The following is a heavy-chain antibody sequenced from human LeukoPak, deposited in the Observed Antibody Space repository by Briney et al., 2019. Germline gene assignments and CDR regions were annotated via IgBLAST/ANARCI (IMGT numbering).Heavy chain of an antibody. J-gene: IGHJ4*02. V-gene: IGHV3-23*01. CDR1: GFTFSTYA. CDR2: ITGSGGST. D-gene: IGHD1-1*01. CDR3: AKAGDNFAHRYFDY. Sequence: QTGGSLRLSCAASGFTFSTYAMSWVRQAPGKGLGWVSIITGSGGSTYYADSVKGRFTISRDNSKNTVYLQMNSLRGEDTAVYYCAKAGDNFAHRYFDYRGQGTLVTVSS.